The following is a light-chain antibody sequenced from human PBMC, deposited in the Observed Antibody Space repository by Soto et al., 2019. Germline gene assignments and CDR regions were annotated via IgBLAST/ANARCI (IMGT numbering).Light chain of an antibody. CDR1: SSDVGGYEY. J-gene: IGLJ2*01. V-gene: IGLV2-8*01. CDR2: EVM. Sequence: QSVLTQPPSASGSPGQSVTISCTGSSSDVGGYEYVSWYQQHPGKAPKLIIYEVMKRPSGVPDRFSGSKSGNTASLTVSGLQAEDETDYFCSSYAGSNNLHVLFGGGTQLTVL. CDR3: SSYAGSNNLHVL.